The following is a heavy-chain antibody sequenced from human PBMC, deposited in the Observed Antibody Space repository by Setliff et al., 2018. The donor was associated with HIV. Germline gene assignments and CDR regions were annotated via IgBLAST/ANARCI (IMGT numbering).Heavy chain of an antibody. Sequence: ASVKVSCKASGYTFNNYGISWVRQAPGQGLEWMGWINTHSGYTNYAQNVQGRVTVTMDTSTSTAYMELRSLQSDDTAVYYCARGKTWLRFLDYWGQGTLVTVS. CDR3: ARGKTWLRFLDY. CDR1: GYTFNNYG. D-gene: IGHD5-12*01. J-gene: IGHJ4*02. V-gene: IGHV1-18*01. CDR2: INTHSGYT.